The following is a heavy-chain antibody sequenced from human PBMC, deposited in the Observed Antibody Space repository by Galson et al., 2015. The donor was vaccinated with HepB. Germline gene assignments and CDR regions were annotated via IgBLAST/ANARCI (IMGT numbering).Heavy chain of an antibody. Sequence: SVKVSCKASGGTFSSYAINWVRQAPGQGLEWMGGIIGTFRITNYAQKFQGRVTITADESTSTAYVEVSSLRSEDTAVYYCATGGDLVPTVTLRFDNWGQGTLVTVSS. V-gene: IGHV1-69*13. J-gene: IGHJ4*02. CDR3: ATGGDLVPTVTLRFDN. CDR1: GGTFSSYA. D-gene: IGHD4-17*01. CDR2: IIGTFRIT.